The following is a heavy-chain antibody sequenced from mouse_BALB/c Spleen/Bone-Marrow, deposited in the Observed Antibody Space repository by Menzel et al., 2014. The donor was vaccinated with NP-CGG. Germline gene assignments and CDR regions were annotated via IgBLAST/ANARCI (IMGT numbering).Heavy chain of an antibody. J-gene: IGHJ4*01. V-gene: IGHV1S137*01. D-gene: IGHD2-14*01. Sequence: VKAVESGAELVRPGVSVKISCKGSGYPFXNNAIHWVKQSRAKSLEWIGIISTYYGDTTYNQRFKGKATMTVDKSSSTAYLKLARLTSEDSAFYYCARSGYVRNAMDYWGQGTSVTVSS. CDR3: ARSGYVRNAMDY. CDR2: ISTYYGDT. CDR1: GYPFXNNA.